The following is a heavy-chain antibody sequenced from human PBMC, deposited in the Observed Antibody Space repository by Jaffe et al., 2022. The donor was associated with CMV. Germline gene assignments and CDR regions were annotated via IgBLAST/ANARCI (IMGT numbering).Heavy chain of an antibody. J-gene: IGHJ6*02. D-gene: IGHD3-22*01. CDR1: GFSLSTSGMC. V-gene: IGHV2-70*01. CDR2: IDWDDDK. Sequence: QVTLRESGPALVKPTQTLTLTCTFSGFSLSTSGMCVSWIRQPPGKALEWLALIDWDDDKYYSTSLKTRLTISKDTSKNQVVLTMTNMDPVDTATYYCARIRDDSSGYYKAPYYYGMDVWGQGTTVTVSS. CDR3: ARIRDDSSGYYKAPYYYGMDV.